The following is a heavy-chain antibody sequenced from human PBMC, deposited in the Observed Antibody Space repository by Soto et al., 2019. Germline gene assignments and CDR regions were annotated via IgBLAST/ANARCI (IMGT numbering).Heavy chain of an antibody. V-gene: IGHV3-23*01. J-gene: IGHJ4*02. D-gene: IGHD3-10*01. Sequence: PGGSLRLSCAASEFTFSTYAMSWVRQAPGKGLEWVSAIGTYGATYYADAVKGRLTTSRDNSKNTLSLQMNSLRAEDTAVYYRAKRDGNNYHYFDFWGQGTRVTVSS. CDR3: AKRDGNNYHYFDF. CDR1: EFTFSTYA. CDR2: IGTYGAT.